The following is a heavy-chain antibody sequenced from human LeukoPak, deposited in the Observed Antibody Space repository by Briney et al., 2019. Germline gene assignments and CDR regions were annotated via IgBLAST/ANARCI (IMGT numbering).Heavy chain of an antibody. CDR2: IIPIFGTA. Sequence: ASVKVSCKASGGTFSSYAISWVRQAPGQGLEWMGGIIPIFGTANYTQKFQGRVTITADESTSTAYMELSSLRSEDTAVYYCARYVVALYDAFDIWGQGTMATVSS. D-gene: IGHD2-21*01. J-gene: IGHJ3*02. V-gene: IGHV1-69*13. CDR3: ARYVVALYDAFDI. CDR1: GGTFSSYA.